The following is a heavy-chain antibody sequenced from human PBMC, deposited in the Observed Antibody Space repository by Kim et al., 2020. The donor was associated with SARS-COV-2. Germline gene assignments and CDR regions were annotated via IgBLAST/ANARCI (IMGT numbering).Heavy chain of an antibody. J-gene: IGHJ4*02. D-gene: IGHD3-3*01. V-gene: IGHV3-11*01. Sequence: GGSLRLSCAASGFTFSDNYMNWIRQAPGKGLEWVSHISGSGTTMDYADSVKGRFTVSRDNANNSLYLQMNSLTAEDTAVYYCASQYRGTIFGVVTPPRRWGQGTLVTVSS. CDR1: GFTFSDNY. CDR3: ASQYRGTIFGVVTPPRR. CDR2: ISGSGTTM.